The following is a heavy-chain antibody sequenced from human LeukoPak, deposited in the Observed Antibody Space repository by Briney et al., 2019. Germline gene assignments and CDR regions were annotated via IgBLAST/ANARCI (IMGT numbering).Heavy chain of an antibody. CDR1: SGSMTDSC. Sequence: PSETLSLTCSVSSGSMTDSCWSCFRQAPGKGFEWLGFIYPDGRIEYSPSLRSRVTFSVATSKLEATVRLSSVTASDTAVYYCTREGYDRSGYFLDFWGQGTLVTVSS. D-gene: IGHD3-22*01. J-gene: IGHJ4*02. CDR2: IYPDGRI. V-gene: IGHV4-59*12. CDR3: TREGYDRSGYFLDF.